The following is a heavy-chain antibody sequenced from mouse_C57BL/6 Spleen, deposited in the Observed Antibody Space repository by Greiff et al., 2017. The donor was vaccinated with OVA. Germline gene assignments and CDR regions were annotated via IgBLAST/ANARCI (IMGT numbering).Heavy chain of an antibody. Sequence: VKLQESGPELVKPGASVKISCKASGYAFSSSWMNWVKQRPGKGLEWIGRIYPGDGDTNYNGKFKGKATLTADKSSSTAYMQLSSLTSEDSAVYFCARDYYGSSYAYAMDYWGQGTSVTVSS. CDR2: IYPGDGDT. D-gene: IGHD1-1*01. V-gene: IGHV1-82*01. J-gene: IGHJ4*01. CDR3: ARDYYGSSYAYAMDY. CDR1: GYAFSSSW.